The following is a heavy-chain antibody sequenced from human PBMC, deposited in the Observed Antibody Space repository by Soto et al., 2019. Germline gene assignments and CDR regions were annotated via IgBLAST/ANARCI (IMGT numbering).Heavy chain of an antibody. CDR3: AKDAPSGGWYGDYFDY. CDR1: GFTFDDYA. V-gene: IGHV3-9*01. J-gene: IGHJ4*02. CDR2: ISWNSENI. Sequence: EVQLVESGGGLVQPGRSLRLSCAASGFTFDDYAVHWVRQAPGKGLEWVSGISWNSENIAYVDSVKGRFTISRDNAKNSLYLQMNSLRAEDTALYYCAKDAPSGGWYGDYFDYWGQGTLVTVSS. D-gene: IGHD6-19*01.